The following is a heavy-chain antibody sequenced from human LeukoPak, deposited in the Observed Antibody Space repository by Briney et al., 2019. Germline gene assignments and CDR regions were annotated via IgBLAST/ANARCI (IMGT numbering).Heavy chain of an antibody. Sequence: ASVKVSCKASGYTFTGYYMHWVRQAPGQGLEWMGWINPNSGGTNYAQKFQGRVTMTRDTSISTAYMELSRLRSDDTAVYYCARLPKFGCSGGSCYGHDYWGQGTLVTVSS. CDR3: ARLPKFGCSGGSCYGHDY. V-gene: IGHV1-2*02. J-gene: IGHJ4*02. D-gene: IGHD2-15*01. CDR2: INPNSGGT. CDR1: GYTFTGYY.